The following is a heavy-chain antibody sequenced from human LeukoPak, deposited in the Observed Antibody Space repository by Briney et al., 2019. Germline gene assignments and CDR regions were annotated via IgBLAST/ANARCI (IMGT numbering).Heavy chain of an antibody. J-gene: IGHJ4*02. Sequence: SETLSLTCTVSGGSISSSSYYSGWIRQPPGKGLEWIGSIYYSGSTYYNPSLKSRVTISVDTSKNQFSLKLSTVTAADTAVYYCARVYRSGGSIDYWGQGTLVTVSS. V-gene: IGHV4-39*01. D-gene: IGHD2-15*01. CDR3: ARVYRSGGSIDY. CDR1: GGSISSSSYY. CDR2: IYYSGST.